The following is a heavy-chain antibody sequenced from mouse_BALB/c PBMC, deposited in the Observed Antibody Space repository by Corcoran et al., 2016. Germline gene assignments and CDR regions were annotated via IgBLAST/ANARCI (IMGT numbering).Heavy chain of an antibody. CDR3: ARSSYGNYVRYAMDY. J-gene: IGHJ4*01. V-gene: IGHV9-3-1*01. Sequence: QIQLVQSGPELKKPGETVKISCKASGYTFTNYGMNWVKQAPGKGLKWMGWINTYTGEPTYADDFKGRFAFSLETSASTAYLQINNLKNEDTATYFCARSSYGNYVRYAMDYGGQGTSVTVSS. CDR2: INTYTGEP. CDR1: GYTFTNYG. D-gene: IGHD2-10*01.